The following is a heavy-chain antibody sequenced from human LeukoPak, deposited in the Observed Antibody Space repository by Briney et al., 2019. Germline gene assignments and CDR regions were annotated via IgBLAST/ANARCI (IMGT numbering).Heavy chain of an antibody. CDR1: AGSIKDSD. J-gene: IGHJ4*02. Sequence: SETLSLTCTVSAGSIKDSDWSWIRQPAGKGLEWIGRIYTSGRTNYNPSLKSRVTMSLDTSKNQFSLKLTSVTAADTAVYYCAREFYGGQPAYWGQGTLVTVSS. V-gene: IGHV4-4*07. D-gene: IGHD4-23*01. CDR3: AREFYGGQPAY. CDR2: IYTSGRT.